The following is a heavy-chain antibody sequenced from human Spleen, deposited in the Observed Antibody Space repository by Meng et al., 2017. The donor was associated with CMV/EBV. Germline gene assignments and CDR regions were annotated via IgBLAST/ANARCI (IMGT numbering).Heavy chain of an antibody. CDR1: GFTFSRYS. V-gene: IGHV3-30-3*01. J-gene: IGHJ5*02. Sequence: GGSLRLSCAASGFTFSRYSMHWVRQAPGKGLEWVAVISYDGGNKYYVDSVKGRFTISRDNSKSTLYLQLKSLRPEDTAVYYCAKDEVIVVVPAAIPNNWFDPWGQGTLVTVSS. CDR2: ISYDGGNK. D-gene: IGHD2-2*02. CDR3: AKDEVIVVVPAAIPNNWFDP.